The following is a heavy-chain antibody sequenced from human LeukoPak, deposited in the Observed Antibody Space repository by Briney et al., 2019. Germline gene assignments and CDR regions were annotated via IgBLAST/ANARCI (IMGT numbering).Heavy chain of an antibody. CDR2: IYYSGST. V-gene: IGHV4-61*05. CDR3: ARGGYGDFSGSYWYFDL. D-gene: IGHD4-17*01. Sequence: SETLSLTXTVSGGSISSSSYYWGWIRQPPGKGLEWIGYIYYSGSTNYNPSLKSRVTISVDTSKNQFSLKLSSVTAADTAVYYCARGGYGDFSGSYWYFDLWGRGTLVTVSS. J-gene: IGHJ2*01. CDR1: GGSISSSSYY.